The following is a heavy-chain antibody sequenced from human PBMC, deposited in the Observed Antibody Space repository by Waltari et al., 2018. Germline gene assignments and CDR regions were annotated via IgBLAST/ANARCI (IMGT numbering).Heavy chain of an antibody. Sequence: QVQLQESGPGLVKPSQTLSLTCTVSGDSVSSGGYYWSWVRHHPGKGLEGIGYIYYSWVTYYNPSLKSRLIISVDTSKNQFSLKLFSVTAADTAVYYCARRGYYDSSGYLDKWGQGTLVTVSS. CDR3: ARRGYYDSSGYLDK. J-gene: IGHJ4*02. D-gene: IGHD3-22*01. CDR1: GDSVSSGGYY. CDR2: IYYSWVT. V-gene: IGHV4-31*03.